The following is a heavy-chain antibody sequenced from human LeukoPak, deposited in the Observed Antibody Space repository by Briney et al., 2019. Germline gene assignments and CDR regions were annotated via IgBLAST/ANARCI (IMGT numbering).Heavy chain of an antibody. Sequence: ASVKVSCKASGYAFTSYGISWVRQAPGQGLEWMGWISAYNGNTNYAQQLQGRVTMTTDTSTSTAYMELRSLRSDDTAVYYCARDPPIERSGWEKVDYWGQGTLVTVSS. CDR2: ISAYNGNT. V-gene: IGHV1-18*01. J-gene: IGHJ4*02. D-gene: IGHD6-19*01. CDR3: ARDPPIERSGWEKVDY. CDR1: GYAFTSYG.